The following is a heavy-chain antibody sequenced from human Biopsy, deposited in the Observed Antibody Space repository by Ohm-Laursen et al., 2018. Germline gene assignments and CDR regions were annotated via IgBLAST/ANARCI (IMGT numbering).Heavy chain of an antibody. V-gene: IGHV1-18*01. J-gene: IGHJ3*02. Sequence: ASVKVSCKASGYTFSSYGINWVRQAPGQGLEWLGWISTYNGNTNYAQNLQGRVTMTTDTSTSTAYMELRSLRSDDTAVYCCARGGTLVVVPTAVLHSFDIWGQGTMVTVSS. CDR3: ARGGTLVVVPTAVLHSFDI. CDR1: GYTFSSYG. D-gene: IGHD2-2*01. CDR2: ISTYNGNT.